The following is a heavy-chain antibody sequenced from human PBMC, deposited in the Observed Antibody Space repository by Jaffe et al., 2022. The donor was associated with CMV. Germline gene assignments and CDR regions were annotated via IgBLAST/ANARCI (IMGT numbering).Heavy chain of an antibody. CDR1: GFTFSSYW. D-gene: IGHD4-17*01. V-gene: IGHV3-7*03. J-gene: IGHJ2*01. CDR2: IKQDGSEK. CDR3: ARDPTYGGNPYWYFDL. Sequence: EVQLVESGGGLVQPGGSLRLSCAASGFTFSSYWMSWVRQAPGKGLEWVANIKQDGSEKYYVDSVKGRFTISRDNAKNSLYLQMNSLRAEDTAVYYCARDPTYGGNPYWYFDLWGRGTLVTVSS.